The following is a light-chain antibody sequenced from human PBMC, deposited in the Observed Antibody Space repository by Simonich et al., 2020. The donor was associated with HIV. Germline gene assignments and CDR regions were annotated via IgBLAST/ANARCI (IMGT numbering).Light chain of an antibody. Sequence: DIQMTQSPSTLSASVGDRCTITFRASQSISSWLAWYQQKPGKAPNLLIYNASSLERGVPSRFSGSGSGTEFTLTISSLQPDDFATYYCQQYNSYPWTFGQGTKVEIK. J-gene: IGKJ1*01. CDR3: QQYNSYPWT. CDR2: NAS. CDR1: QSISSW. V-gene: IGKV1-5*03.